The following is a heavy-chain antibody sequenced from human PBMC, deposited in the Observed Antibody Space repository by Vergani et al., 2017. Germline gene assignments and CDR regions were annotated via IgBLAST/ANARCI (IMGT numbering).Heavy chain of an antibody. Sequence: QVQLVQSGAEVKKPGASVKVSCKVSGYTLTELSMHWVRQAPGKGLEWMGGIIPIFGIANYAQKFQGRVTITADKSTSTAYMELSSLRSEDTAVYYCARGTTVTTGGDWFDPWGQGTLVTVSS. CDR1: GYTLTELS. D-gene: IGHD4-17*01. V-gene: IGHV1-69*10. CDR3: ARGTTVTTGGDWFDP. J-gene: IGHJ5*02. CDR2: IIPIFGIA.